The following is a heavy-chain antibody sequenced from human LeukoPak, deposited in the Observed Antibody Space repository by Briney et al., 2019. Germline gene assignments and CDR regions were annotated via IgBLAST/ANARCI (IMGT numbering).Heavy chain of an antibody. V-gene: IGHV4-38-2*02. J-gene: IGHJ4*02. CDR1: GYSISSGYY. CDR2: FYHSGSP. Sequence: LETLSLTWTVSGYSISSGYYWGWIRQPPGKGLEWIGSFYHSGSPYYNPSLKSRVTISVDTSKNQFSLKLTSVTAADTAVYYCAREPPDYWGQGTLVTVSS. CDR3: AREPPDY.